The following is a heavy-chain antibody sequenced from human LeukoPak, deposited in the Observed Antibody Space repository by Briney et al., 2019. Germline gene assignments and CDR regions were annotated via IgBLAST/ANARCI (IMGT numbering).Heavy chain of an antibody. CDR2: INHSGGT. J-gene: IGHJ4*02. V-gene: IGHV4-4*02. Sequence: SGTLSLTCAASGGSISSSNWWSWVRQSPGKGLEWIGDINHSGGTNYIPSLKSRVTISVDTSKNQFSLKLTSVTAADTAVYYCAQHRRIAAAGIRGYDYWGQGTLVTVSS. CDR3: AQHRRIAAAGIRGYDY. CDR1: GGSISSSNW. D-gene: IGHD6-13*01.